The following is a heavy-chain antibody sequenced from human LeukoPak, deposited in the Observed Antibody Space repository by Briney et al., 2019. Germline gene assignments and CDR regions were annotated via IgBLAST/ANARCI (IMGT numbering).Heavy chain of an antibody. CDR1: GFTFSSYE. V-gene: IGHV3-74*01. D-gene: IGHD3-10*01. Sequence: GGSLRLSCEVSGFTFSSYEMNWVRQAPGKGLVWVSRINSDGSSTSYADSVKGRFTISRDNAKNTLYLQMNSLRAEDTAVYYCARGVLLWFGEYSPRSDYYYMDVWGKGTTVTISS. CDR2: INSDGSST. CDR3: ARGVLLWFGEYSPRSDYYYMDV. J-gene: IGHJ6*03.